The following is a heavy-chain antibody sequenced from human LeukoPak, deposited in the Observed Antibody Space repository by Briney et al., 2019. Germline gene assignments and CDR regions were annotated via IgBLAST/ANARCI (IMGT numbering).Heavy chain of an antibody. J-gene: IGHJ4*02. CDR2: IKQDGSEK. V-gene: IGHV3-7*03. CDR3: AKDRGIAAAGPDY. Sequence: GGSLRLSCAASGFTFSSYWMSWVRQAPGKGLEWVANIKQDGSEKYYVGSVKGRFTISRDNAKNSLYLQMNSLRAEDTALYYCAKDRGIAAAGPDYWGQGTLVTVSS. CDR1: GFTFSSYW. D-gene: IGHD6-13*01.